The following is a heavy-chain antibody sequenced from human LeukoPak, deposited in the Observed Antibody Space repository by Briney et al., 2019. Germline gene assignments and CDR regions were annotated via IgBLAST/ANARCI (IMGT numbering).Heavy chain of an antibody. Sequence: SETLSLTCTVSGGSISSYYWSWIRQPAGKGLEWIGRFYTSGSTNYNPSLKSRVTMSVDTSKNQFSLKLSSVTAADTAVYYCARALLGYCSSTSCPYWFDPWGQGTLVTVSS. J-gene: IGHJ5*02. V-gene: IGHV4-4*07. CDR2: FYTSGST. CDR1: GGSISSYY. D-gene: IGHD2-2*01. CDR3: ARALLGYCSSTSCPYWFDP.